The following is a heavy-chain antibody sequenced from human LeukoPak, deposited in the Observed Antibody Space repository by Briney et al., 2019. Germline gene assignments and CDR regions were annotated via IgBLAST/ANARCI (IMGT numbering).Heavy chain of an antibody. D-gene: IGHD4-11*01. V-gene: IGHV4-34*01. Sequence: SETLSLTCAVYGGSFSTYSWSWIRQPPGKGLEWIGDINYSGNTNYNPSFKSRVIASIDTPKDQFSLKLNSVTAGDTAVYYCARHVDMTTVNYYYLDVWGKGTTVTVSS. CDR3: ARHVDMTTVNYYYLDV. CDR1: GGSFSTYS. CDR2: INYSGNT. J-gene: IGHJ6*03.